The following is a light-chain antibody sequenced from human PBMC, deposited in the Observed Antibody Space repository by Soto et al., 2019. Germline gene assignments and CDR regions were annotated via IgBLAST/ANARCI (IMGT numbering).Light chain of an antibody. V-gene: IGKV3-20*01. CDR3: QQYSSSPPEFT. J-gene: IGKJ3*01. CDR1: QSVSSSY. Sequence: EIVVTQSPGTLSLSPGESATISCRASQSVSSSYLAWYQQRPGQAPRLLIFGASYRATGIPDRFSGSGSGTDFPLTISRLEPEDFAVYYCQQYSSSPPEFTFGPGTRVDSK. CDR2: GAS.